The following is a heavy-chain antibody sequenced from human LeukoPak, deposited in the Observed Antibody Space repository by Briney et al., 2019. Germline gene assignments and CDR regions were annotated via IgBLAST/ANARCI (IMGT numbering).Heavy chain of an antibody. CDR2: ISAYNGNT. V-gene: IGHV1-18*04. CDR3: AREMGYSSSWYPAY. D-gene: IGHD6-13*01. Sequence: ASVKVSCKASGYTFTSYGISWVRQAPGQGLEWMGWISAYNGNTNYAQKLQGRVTIATDTSTSTAYMELRSLRSDDTAVYYCAREMGYSSSWYPAYWGQGTLVTVSS. J-gene: IGHJ4*02. CDR1: GYTFTSYG.